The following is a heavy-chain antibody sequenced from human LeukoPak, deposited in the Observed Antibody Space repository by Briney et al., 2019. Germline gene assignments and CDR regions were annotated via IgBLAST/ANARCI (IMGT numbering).Heavy chain of an antibody. J-gene: IGHJ4*02. CDR1: GYTFSSYG. CDR2: ISAYSGNT. D-gene: IGHD5-18*01. V-gene: IGHV1-18*01. Sequence: ASVKVSCKASGYTFSSYGISWVRQAPGQGLEWMGWISAYSGNTHYAQKFQGRVTMTTDTSTSTAYMELRSLRSDDTAVYYCARDNKDSYGIFYPDYWGQGTLVTVSS. CDR3: ARDNKDSYGIFYPDY.